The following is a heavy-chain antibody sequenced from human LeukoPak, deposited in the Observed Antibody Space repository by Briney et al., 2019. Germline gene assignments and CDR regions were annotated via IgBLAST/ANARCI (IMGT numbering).Heavy chain of an antibody. CDR1: GFTFSDYY. D-gene: IGHD3-10*01. Sequence: GGSLRLFCAASGFTFSDYYMSWIRQAPGKGLEWVSYISSSSSYTNYADSVKGRFTISRDNAKNSLYLQMNSLRAEGTAVYYCARDSDYYGSGSALFDPWGQGTLVTVSS. CDR2: ISSSSSYT. V-gene: IGHV3-11*06. J-gene: IGHJ5*02. CDR3: ARDSDYYGSGSALFDP.